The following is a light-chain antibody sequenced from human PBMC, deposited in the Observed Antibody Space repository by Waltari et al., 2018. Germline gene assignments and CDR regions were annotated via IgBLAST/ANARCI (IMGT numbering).Light chain of an antibody. V-gene: IGLV2-11*01. Sequence: QSALTQPRSVSGSPGQSVTISCTGTSSDVGGYNYVSWYQQHPGKAPKLMIYDVSKRPSGFPYRFSCPKSGNTASLTISGLQAEDEADYYCCSYAGSYTGVFGTGTKVTVL. J-gene: IGLJ1*01. CDR1: SSDVGGYNY. CDR3: CSYAGSYTGV. CDR2: DVS.